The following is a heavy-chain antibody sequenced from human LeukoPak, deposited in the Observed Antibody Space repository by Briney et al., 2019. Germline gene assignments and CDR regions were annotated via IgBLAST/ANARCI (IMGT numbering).Heavy chain of an antibody. CDR2: IYYSGST. Sequence: SETLSLTCTVSGGSISSYYWNWIRQPPGKGLEWIGYIYYSGSTNYNPSLKSRVTISVDTSKNQFSLKLSSVTAADTAVYYCARHLIVVVPAAIDYWGQGTLVTVSS. J-gene: IGHJ4*02. V-gene: IGHV4-59*08. CDR3: ARHLIVVVPAAIDY. D-gene: IGHD2-2*01. CDR1: GGSISSYY.